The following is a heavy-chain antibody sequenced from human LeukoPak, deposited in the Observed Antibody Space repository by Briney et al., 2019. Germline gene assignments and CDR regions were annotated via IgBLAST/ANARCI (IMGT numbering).Heavy chain of an antibody. J-gene: IGHJ4*02. Sequence: ASVKVSCKASGYTFTGYYMHWVRQAPGQGLEWMGWISAYNGNTNYAQKLQGRVTMTTDTSTSTAYMELRSLRSDDTAVYYCARMGMAGTTSSGYWGQGTLVTVSS. CDR2: ISAYNGNT. V-gene: IGHV1-18*04. CDR3: ARMGMAGTTSSGY. D-gene: IGHD1-7*01. CDR1: GYTFTGYY.